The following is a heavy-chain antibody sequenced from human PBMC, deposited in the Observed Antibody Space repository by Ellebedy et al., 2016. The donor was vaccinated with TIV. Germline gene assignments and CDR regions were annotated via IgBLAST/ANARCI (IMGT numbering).Heavy chain of an antibody. CDR2: IKQDGSKK. D-gene: IGHD2-21*01. J-gene: IGHJ4*02. Sequence: GGSLRLXXAASGFTFSNYWMHWVRQAPGKGLEWVASIKQDGSKKNYVDSVKGRFTISRDNAKNSVYLQLNSLRVEDTAVYYCAREVGGGGAYWGQGTLVTVSS. V-gene: IGHV3-7*01. CDR1: GFTFSNYW. CDR3: AREVGGGGAY.